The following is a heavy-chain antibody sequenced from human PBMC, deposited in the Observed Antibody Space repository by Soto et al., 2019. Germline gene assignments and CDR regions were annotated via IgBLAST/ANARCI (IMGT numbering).Heavy chain of an antibody. D-gene: IGHD3-16*02. CDR2: ISGSGGST. CDR3: AKEVMITFGGVIDTDY. J-gene: IGHJ4*02. Sequence: RLSCAASGFTFSSYAMSWVRQAPGKGLEWVSAISGSGGSTYYADSVKGRFTISRDNSKNTLYLQMNSLRAEDTAVYYCAKEVMITFGGVIDTDYWGQGTLVTVSS. V-gene: IGHV3-23*01. CDR1: GFTFSSYA.